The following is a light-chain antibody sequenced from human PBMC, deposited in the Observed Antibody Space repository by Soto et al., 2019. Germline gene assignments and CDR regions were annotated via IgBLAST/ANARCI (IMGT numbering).Light chain of an antibody. Sequence: EIVMTQSPATLSVSPGERATLSCRASQSVSSNLAWYHQKPGQPPRLLIYDASTRATGIPARFSGSGSGTEFTLTISSLQSEDCAIYYCQQHNNWPRTFGQGTKV. CDR1: QSVSSN. CDR2: DAS. V-gene: IGKV3-15*01. CDR3: QQHNNWPRT. J-gene: IGKJ1*01.